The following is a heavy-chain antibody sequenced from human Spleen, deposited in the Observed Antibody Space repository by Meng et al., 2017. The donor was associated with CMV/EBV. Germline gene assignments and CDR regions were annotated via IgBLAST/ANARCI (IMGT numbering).Heavy chain of an antibody. CDR1: GFTFSSYA. V-gene: IGHV3-23*01. CDR3: AKKIVVVPGPLYFDY. D-gene: IGHD2-2*01. J-gene: IGHJ4*02. Sequence: SGFTFSSYAMTWVRQAPGKGLEWVSAISGTGRNTYYADSVKGRFTISRDNSENTLYLQMNSLRAEDTAIYYCAKKIVVVPGPLYFDYWGQGTLVTVSS. CDR2: ISGTGRNT.